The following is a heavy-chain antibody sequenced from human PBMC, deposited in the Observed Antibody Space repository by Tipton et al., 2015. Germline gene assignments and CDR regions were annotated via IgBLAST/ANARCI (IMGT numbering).Heavy chain of an antibody. Sequence: GLVKPSETLSLTCAVSGYSISRGYNWGWIRQAPGKGLEWIGAINHAGDTYYRPSLKSRATISIDRFKNQFSLKLSSVTAADTAVYYCARDAGRYYDSSGLSWYFDLWGRGTLVTVSS. CDR1: GYSISRGYN. CDR2: INHAGDT. D-gene: IGHD3-22*01. V-gene: IGHV4-38-2*02. J-gene: IGHJ2*01. CDR3: ARDAGRYYDSSGLSWYFDL.